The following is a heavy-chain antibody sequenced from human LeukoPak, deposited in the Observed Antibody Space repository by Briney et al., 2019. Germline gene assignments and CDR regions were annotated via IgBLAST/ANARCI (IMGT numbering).Heavy chain of an antibody. V-gene: IGHV3-23*01. CDR2: ISGSGGST. J-gene: IGHJ4*02. D-gene: IGHD4-11*01. CDR1: GFTFSSYA. CDR3: ATGSNLIDY. Sequence: GGSLRLYCAASGFTFSSYARSWVRQAPGKGLEWVSAISGSGGSTYYADSVKGRFTISRDNSKNTLYLQMNSLRAEDTAVYYCATGSNLIDYWGQGTLVTVSS.